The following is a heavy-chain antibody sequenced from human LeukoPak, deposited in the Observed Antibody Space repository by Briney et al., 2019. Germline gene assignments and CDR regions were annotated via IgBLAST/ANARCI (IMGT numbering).Heavy chain of an antibody. J-gene: IGHJ6*03. CDR2: ISYDGNNK. CDR1: GFTFSSYG. Sequence: GGSLRLSCAASGFTFSSYGMHWVRQAPGKGLEWVAVISYDGNNKYYADSVKGRFTISRDNSKNTLYLQMNSLRAEDTAVYYCAKGPLYDFWSGPYMDVWGKGTTVTVSS. CDR3: AKGPLYDFWSGPYMDV. D-gene: IGHD3-3*01. V-gene: IGHV3-30*18.